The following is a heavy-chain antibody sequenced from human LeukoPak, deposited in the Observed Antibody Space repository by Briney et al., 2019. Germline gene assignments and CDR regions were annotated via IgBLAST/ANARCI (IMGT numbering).Heavy chain of an antibody. V-gene: IGHV1-18*01. Sequence: GASVKVSCKAPGYTFTSYGISWVRQAPGQGLEWMGWISAYNGNTNYAQKLQGRVTMTTDTSTSTAYMELRSLRSDDTAVYYCARDWGVVPAVHFDYWGQGTLVTVSS. J-gene: IGHJ4*02. D-gene: IGHD2-2*01. CDR3: ARDWGVVPAVHFDY. CDR2: ISAYNGNT. CDR1: GYTFTSYG.